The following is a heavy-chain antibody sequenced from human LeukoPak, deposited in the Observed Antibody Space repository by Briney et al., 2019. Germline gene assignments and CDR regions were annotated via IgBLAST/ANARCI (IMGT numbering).Heavy chain of an antibody. Sequence: PSETLSLTCTVSGGSISSSSYYWGWIRQPPGKGLEWIGSIYYSGSTYYNPSLKRRVTISVDTSKNQFSLKLSSVTAADTAVYYCARHMSYSNYQWFDPGGQGTLVTVSS. CDR2: IYYSGST. D-gene: IGHD4-11*01. J-gene: IGHJ5*02. CDR3: ARHMSYSNYQWFDP. V-gene: IGHV4-39*01. CDR1: GGSISSSSYY.